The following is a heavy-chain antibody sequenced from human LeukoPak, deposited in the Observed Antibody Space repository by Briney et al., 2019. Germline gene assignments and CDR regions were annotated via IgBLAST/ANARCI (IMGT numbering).Heavy chain of an antibody. J-gene: IGHJ5*02. V-gene: IGHV3-21*01. D-gene: IGHD3-10*01. Sequence: GGSLRLSCAVSGFTLGGYWMNWVRQAPGKGLEWVSSISSSSSYIYYADSVKGRFTISRDNAKNSLYLQMNSLRAEDTAVYYCARDGRGITMVRGVIEFDPWGQGTLVTVSS. CDR1: GFTLGGYW. CDR2: ISSSSSYI. CDR3: ARDGRGITMVRGVIEFDP.